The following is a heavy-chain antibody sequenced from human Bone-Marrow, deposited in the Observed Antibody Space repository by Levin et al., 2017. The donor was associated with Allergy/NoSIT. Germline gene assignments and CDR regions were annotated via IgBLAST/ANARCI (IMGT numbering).Heavy chain of an antibody. Sequence: RRSGPTLVKPTQTLTLTCTFSGFSLTSTGVCVSWIRQPPGKALEWLALIDWDEDKYYSTSLRSRLTISKDPSKDQVVLRMTNMDPVDTATYFCARICAGEPRSIYYDHWGQGMLVTVSS. D-gene: IGHD3-10*02. V-gene: IGHV2-70*13. J-gene: IGHJ4*02. CDR1: GFSLTSTGVC. CDR2: IDWDEDK. CDR3: ARICAGEPRSIYYDH.